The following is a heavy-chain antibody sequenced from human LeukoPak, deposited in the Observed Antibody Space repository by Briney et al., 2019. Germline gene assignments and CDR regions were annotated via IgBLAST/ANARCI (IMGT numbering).Heavy chain of an antibody. J-gene: IGHJ3*02. V-gene: IGHV3-15*07. CDR1: GFTFSNAW. CDR3: TTDAYYYDSSGDAFDI. Sequence: GGSLRLSCATSGFTFSNAWMNWVRQAPGKGLEWVGRIRSNSDGGTIDYAAPVKGRFALSRDDSKNTLYLQMNSLKTEDTAVYYCTTDAYYYDSSGDAFDIWGQGTMVTVSS. CDR2: IRSNSDGGTI. D-gene: IGHD3-22*01.